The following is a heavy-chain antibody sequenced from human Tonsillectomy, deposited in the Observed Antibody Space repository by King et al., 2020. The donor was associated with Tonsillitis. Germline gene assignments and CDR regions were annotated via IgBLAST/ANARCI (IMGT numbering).Heavy chain of an antibody. CDR2: IYYSWST. V-gene: IGHV4-30-4*01. Sequence: QVQLQESGPGLVKPSQTLSLTCTVSGGSISSDDYYWSWIRQPPGKGLELIGYIYYSWSTYYNPSLKSRVTISVDTSKNQFSLKLSSVTAADTAVYYCARVPRHSGYDLGGMDVWGRGTTVTVSS. D-gene: IGHD5-12*01. CDR3: ARVPRHSGYDLGGMDV. J-gene: IGHJ6*02. CDR1: GGSISSDDYY.